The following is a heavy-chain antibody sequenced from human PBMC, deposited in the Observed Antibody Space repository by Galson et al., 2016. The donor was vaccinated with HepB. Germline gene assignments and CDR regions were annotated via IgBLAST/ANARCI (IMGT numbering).Heavy chain of an antibody. Sequence: LSLTCAVSGGSMSGYYWSWVRQFPGTGLEWIGYVFTTRDTHHSPSLSNRASITIDTSKRQFSLNLTSVSAADTAVYFCAAGMGATFYSWGQGIVVTVAS. J-gene: IGHJ5*02. V-gene: IGHV4-4*08. D-gene: IGHD1-26*01. CDR1: GGSMSGYY. CDR2: VFTTRDT. CDR3: AAGMGATFYS.